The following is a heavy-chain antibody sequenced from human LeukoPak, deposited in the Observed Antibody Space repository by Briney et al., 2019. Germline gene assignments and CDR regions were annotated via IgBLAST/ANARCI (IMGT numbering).Heavy chain of an antibody. CDR2: IYPGDSDT. J-gene: IGHJ4*02. Sequence: GESLKISCKGSGYSFTTYWIGWVRQMPGKGLEWMGIIYPGDSDTRYSPSFQGQVTISADKSISTAYLQWSSLKASDTAMYYCAKVGHCNTTSCYNVFDYWGQGTLVTVSS. CDR1: GYSFTTYW. CDR3: AKVGHCNTTSCYNVFDY. D-gene: IGHD2-2*02. V-gene: IGHV5-51*01.